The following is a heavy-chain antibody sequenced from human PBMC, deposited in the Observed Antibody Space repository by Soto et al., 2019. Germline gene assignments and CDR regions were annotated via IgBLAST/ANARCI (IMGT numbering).Heavy chain of an antibody. Sequence: QVQLVESGGGVVQPGRSLRLSCAASGFTFSRYGMNWVRQAPGKGLEWVAGIGFDGNSKYYADSVKGRLTISRDNSKSTLYVQMNSLRVEDTAVYFWARDRVSYSGYGDGFDMWGQGTMVTVSS. CDR2: IGFDGNSK. CDR1: GFTFSRYG. J-gene: IGHJ3*02. D-gene: IGHD5-12*01. V-gene: IGHV3-33*01. CDR3: ARDRVSYSGYGDGFDM.